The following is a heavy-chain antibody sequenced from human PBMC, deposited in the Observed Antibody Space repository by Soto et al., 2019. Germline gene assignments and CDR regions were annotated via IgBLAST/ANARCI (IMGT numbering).Heavy chain of an antibody. CDR3: TTVDYDILTGYSPFDY. D-gene: IGHD3-9*01. V-gene: IGHV3-15*01. Sequence: GGSLRLSCAASGFTFSSAWMSWVRQAPGKGLEWVGRIKSKTDGGTTDYAAPVKGRFTISRDDSKNTLYLQMNSLKTEDTAVYYCTTVDYDILTGYSPFDYWGQGTLVTVSS. CDR2: IKSKTDGGTT. CDR1: GFTFSSAW. J-gene: IGHJ4*02.